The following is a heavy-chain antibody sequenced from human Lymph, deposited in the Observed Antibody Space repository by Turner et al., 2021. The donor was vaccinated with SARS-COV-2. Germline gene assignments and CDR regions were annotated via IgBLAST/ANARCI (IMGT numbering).Heavy chain of an antibody. D-gene: IGHD1-26*01. V-gene: IGHV1-8*02. Sequence: QVQLVQSGAEVKKPGASVKVSCKAPGYTFTSYDINWVRQATGQGLEWMGWMNPNSGTTGYAQKFQGRVTMTRNTSISTAYMDLISLRSEDTAVYYCARGRYSGGGMDVWCQGTTVTVSS. J-gene: IGHJ6*02. CDR3: ARGRYSGGGMDV. CDR2: MNPNSGTT. CDR1: GYTFTSYD.